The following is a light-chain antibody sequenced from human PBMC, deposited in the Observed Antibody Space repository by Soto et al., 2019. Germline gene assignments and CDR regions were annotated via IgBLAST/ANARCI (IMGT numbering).Light chain of an antibody. J-gene: IGLJ1*01. Sequence: QPVLTQPASVSGSPGQSITISSTGTNSDLGTYNLVSWYQQHPGKAPKLIICEVNKWPSGVPSRFSGSKSGNTASLTISGLQADDEADYYCCSYAGSVAYVFGTGTKLTVL. CDR3: CSYAGSVAYV. V-gene: IGLV2-23*02. CDR2: EVN. CDR1: NSDLGTYNL.